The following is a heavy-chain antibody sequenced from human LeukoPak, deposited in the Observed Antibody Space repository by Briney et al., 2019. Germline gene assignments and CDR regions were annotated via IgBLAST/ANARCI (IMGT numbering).Heavy chain of an antibody. Sequence: SETLSLTCTVSGGSISRYYWSWIRQPPGKGLEWIGYIYYSGSTNYNPSLKSRVTISVDTSKNQFSLKLSSVIAADTAVYYCARTTEGYCSSASCFGFSYSYYMDVWGKGTTVTISS. V-gene: IGHV4-59*01. CDR2: IYYSGST. J-gene: IGHJ6*03. CDR3: ARTTEGYCSSASCFGFSYSYYMDV. CDR1: GGSISRYY. D-gene: IGHD2-2*01.